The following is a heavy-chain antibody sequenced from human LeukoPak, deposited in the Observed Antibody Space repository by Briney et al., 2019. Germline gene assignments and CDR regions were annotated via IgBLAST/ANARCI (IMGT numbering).Heavy chain of an antibody. CDR3: ATVLHYTSCYRD. CDR2: FDPEDGET. Sequence: ASVKVSCKVSGYTLTELSMHWVRQAPGKGLEWMGGFDPEDGETIYAQKFQGRVTMTEDTSTDTAYMELSSLRSEDTAVYYCATVLHYTSCYRDWRQGTLVTVSS. CDR1: GYTLTELS. V-gene: IGHV1-24*01. D-gene: IGHD2-2*01. J-gene: IGHJ4*02.